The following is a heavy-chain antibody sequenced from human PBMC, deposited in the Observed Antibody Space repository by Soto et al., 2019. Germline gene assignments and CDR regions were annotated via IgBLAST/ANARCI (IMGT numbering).Heavy chain of an antibody. J-gene: IGHJ6*02. D-gene: IGHD3-22*01. CDR2: INSDGSST. CDR3: GRDPDSLSYSDFYYGMDV. V-gene: IGHV3-74*01. CDR1: GFTFSDYW. Sequence: EMQLVESGGDLVEPGGSLRLSCAASGFTFSDYWMHWVRQAPGKGLVWVSRINSDGSSTTYADSVKGRFTVSRDNAKNTLYLQMNSVRAEDTAVYYCGRDPDSLSYSDFYYGMDVWGQGTTVTVSS.